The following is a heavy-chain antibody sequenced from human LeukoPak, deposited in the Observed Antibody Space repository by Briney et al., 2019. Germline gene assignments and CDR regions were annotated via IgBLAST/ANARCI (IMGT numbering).Heavy chain of an antibody. J-gene: IGHJ5*02. CDR2: INHSGST. CDR1: GGSFSGYY. V-gene: IGHV4-34*01. D-gene: IGHD2-2*01. Sequence: PSETLSLACAVYGGSFSGYYWSWIGQPPGKGLEWIGEINHSGSTNYNPSLKSRVTISVDTSKNQFSLKLSSVTAADTAVYYCARSGIVVVPAATKDGGNWFDPWGQGTLVTVSS. CDR3: ARSGIVVVPAATKDGGNWFDP.